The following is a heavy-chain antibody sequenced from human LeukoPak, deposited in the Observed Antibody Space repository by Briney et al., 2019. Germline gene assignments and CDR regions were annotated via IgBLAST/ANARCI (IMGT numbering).Heavy chain of an antibody. CDR1: GFTFSSYA. J-gene: IGHJ4*02. CDR2: ISGSGGST. CDR3: AKGSGETAAPLPR. Sequence: SGGSLRLSCVASGFTFSSYAMSWVRQAPGKGLEWVSAISGSGGSTYYADSVKGRFTISRDNSKNTLYLQMNSLRAEDTAVYYCAKGSGETAAPLPRWGQGTLVTVSS. V-gene: IGHV3-23*01. D-gene: IGHD4-17*01.